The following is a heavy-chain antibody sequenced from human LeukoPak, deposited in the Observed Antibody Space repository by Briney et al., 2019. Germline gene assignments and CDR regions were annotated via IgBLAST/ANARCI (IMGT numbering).Heavy chain of an antibody. D-gene: IGHD3-22*01. Sequence: GGSLRLSCAASGFTFSSYSMNWVRQAPGKGLEWVSSISSSSSYIYYADSVKGRFTISRDNAKNSLYLQMNSLRAEDTAVYYCARDLGYDSSGYYQKGPFDYWGQGTLVTVSS. J-gene: IGHJ4*02. CDR2: ISSSSSYI. CDR3: ARDLGYDSSGYYQKGPFDY. CDR1: GFTFSSYS. V-gene: IGHV3-21*01.